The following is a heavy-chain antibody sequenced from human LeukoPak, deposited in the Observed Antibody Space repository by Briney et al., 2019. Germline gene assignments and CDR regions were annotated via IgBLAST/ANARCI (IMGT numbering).Heavy chain of an antibody. CDR3: VDSPSLSDCSSTSCLGFFQH. CDR2: IYWNDDK. V-gene: IGHV2-5*01. Sequence: SGPTLVKPTQTLTLTCTFSGFSLTTRGVGVGWIRQPPGKALEWLALIYWNDDKRYSPSLESRLTITKDTSKNQVVLTMTNIDLVDTATYYCVDSPSLSDCSSTSCLGFFQHWGQGALVTVAS. D-gene: IGHD2-2*01. J-gene: IGHJ1*01. CDR1: GFSLTTRGVG.